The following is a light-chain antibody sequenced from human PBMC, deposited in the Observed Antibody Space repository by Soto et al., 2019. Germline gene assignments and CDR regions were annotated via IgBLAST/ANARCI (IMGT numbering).Light chain of an antibody. V-gene: IGKV1-39*01. J-gene: IGKJ1*01. CDR1: QSISSY. CDR3: KQSYITPRT. Sequence: DIQITQSPSALSASVGYRGAITFRSSQSISSYLNWYQQKPGKAPKLLIYAASSLQSGVPSRFSGSGSGTDFTLTISSLQTEDFATYYCKQSYITPRTFGKGTKVDIK. CDR2: AAS.